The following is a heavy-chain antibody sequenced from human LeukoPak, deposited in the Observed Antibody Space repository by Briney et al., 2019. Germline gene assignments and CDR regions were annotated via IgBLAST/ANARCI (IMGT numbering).Heavy chain of an antibody. Sequence: PSQTLSLTCTVSGGSISSSTYYWGWIRQPPGKGLEWIASMYYIGSTYYNPSLKSRVTISQDTSKNQFSLKLDSVTAADTAVYYCVKEGFWGRGTLVTVSS. V-gene: IGHV4-39*07. CDR3: VKEGF. J-gene: IGHJ4*02. CDR1: GGSISSSTYY. CDR2: MYYIGST.